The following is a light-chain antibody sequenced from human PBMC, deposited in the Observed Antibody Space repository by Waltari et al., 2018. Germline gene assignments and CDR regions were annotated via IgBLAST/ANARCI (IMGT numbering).Light chain of an antibody. J-gene: IGLJ6*01. CDR1: SSNIGSNY. V-gene: IGLV1-47*01. Sequence: QSVLTQPPSASGTPGQRVTISCSGRSSNIGSNYVYWYQQLPGPAPKLLIYRNNQRPSGVPDRFSGSKSGTSASLAISGLRSEDEADYYCAAWDDSLSNVFGSGTKVTVL. CDR3: AAWDDSLSNV. CDR2: RNN.